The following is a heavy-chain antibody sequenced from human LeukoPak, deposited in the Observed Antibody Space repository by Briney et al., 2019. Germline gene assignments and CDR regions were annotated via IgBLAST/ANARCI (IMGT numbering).Heavy chain of an antibody. CDR3: ARGIYGSGSPRIDY. J-gene: IGHJ4*02. Sequence: GGSLRLSCAASGFPFSIYGMHWVRQAPGKGLEWVAIITFDGNSKSYADSVKGRFTISRDNANNSLYLQMNSLRAEDTAVYYCARGIYGSGSPRIDYWGQGTLVTVSS. V-gene: IGHV3-30*03. CDR2: ITFDGNSK. D-gene: IGHD3-10*01. CDR1: GFPFSIYG.